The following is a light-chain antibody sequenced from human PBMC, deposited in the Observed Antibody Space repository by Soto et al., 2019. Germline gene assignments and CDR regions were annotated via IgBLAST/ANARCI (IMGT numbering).Light chain of an antibody. CDR3: QQYSAYPWT. Sequence: DLQMTQSPSTLSASVGDRVSITCRSSQSIGRWLAWFQQNPGKAPRLLIYDASNLQSGVPSRFSGSGSGTQFTLTIHGLQPDDFATYYCQQYSAYPWTFGQGSKVEIK. CDR2: DAS. V-gene: IGKV1-5*01. CDR1: QSIGRW. J-gene: IGKJ1*01.